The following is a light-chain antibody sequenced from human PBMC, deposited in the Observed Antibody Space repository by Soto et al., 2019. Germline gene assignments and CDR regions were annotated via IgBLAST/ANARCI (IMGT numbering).Light chain of an antibody. J-gene: IGKJ1*01. CDR2: AAS. Sequence: DIQMTQSPSSLSASVGDRLTIACRASLSIGYYLNWYQQKPGKAPQLLIYAASNLKSGVQSRFIGSGSGTDFSLTITLQHPDDLSTYYCQHSYRSRTCGQGTRVEIK. CDR3: QHSYRSRT. V-gene: IGKV1-39*01. CDR1: LSIGYY.